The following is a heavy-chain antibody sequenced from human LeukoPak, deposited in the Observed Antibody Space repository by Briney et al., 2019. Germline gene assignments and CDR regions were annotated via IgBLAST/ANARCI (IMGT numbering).Heavy chain of an antibody. J-gene: IGHJ3*02. D-gene: IGHD3-22*01. CDR1: GFAFDDYA. CDR3: AKLDPGGYYYDSTGRAFDI. V-gene: IGHV3-9*01. Sequence: PGGSLRLSCAASGFAFDDYAMHWVRQAPGKGLEWVSGISRNSGSIGYADSVKGRFTISRDNAKNSLYLQMNSLRAEDTALYYCAKLDPGGYYYDSTGRAFDIWGQGTMVTVSS. CDR2: ISRNSGSI.